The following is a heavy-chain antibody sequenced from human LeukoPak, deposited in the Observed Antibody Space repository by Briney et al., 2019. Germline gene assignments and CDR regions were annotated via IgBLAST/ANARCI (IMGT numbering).Heavy chain of an antibody. CDR1: GFTFRHYN. CDR3: AREGTEIDYGDYIVY. Sequence: GGSLRLSCAASGFTFRHYNMNWVRQAPGKGLEWVSYITIYYADSLKGRFTISRDNVQNSLYLQMNSLRDEDTAVYYCAREGTEIDYGDYIVYWGQGTLVTVSS. CDR2: ITI. D-gene: IGHD4-17*01. V-gene: IGHV3-48*02. J-gene: IGHJ4*02.